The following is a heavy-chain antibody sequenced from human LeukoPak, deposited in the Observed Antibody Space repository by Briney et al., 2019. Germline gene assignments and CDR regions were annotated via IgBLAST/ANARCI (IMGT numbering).Heavy chain of an antibody. CDR1: GFTFSNYG. CDR3: ANELGWLVGPLDI. CDR2: LQFEGSNK. D-gene: IGHD6-19*01. Sequence: GGSLRLSCAASGFTFSNYGIHWVRQAPGKGLNWVAFLQFEGSNKHYADSVKGRFTISRDNSKNTLYLQMNSMRAEDTAGDYCANELGWLVGPLDIWGQGIMVTVSA. V-gene: IGHV3-30*02. J-gene: IGHJ3*02.